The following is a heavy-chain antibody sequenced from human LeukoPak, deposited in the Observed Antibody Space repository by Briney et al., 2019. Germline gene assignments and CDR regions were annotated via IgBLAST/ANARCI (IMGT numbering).Heavy chain of an antibody. Sequence: GGSLRLSCAASGFTFSDYSMNWVRQAPGKGLEWISSVTSSGRYIYYADSVKGRFSISRDNAEKSLYLQMNSLRAEDTAVYYCARKGSPWEFLVDYWGQGTLVTVSS. J-gene: IGHJ4*02. V-gene: IGHV3-21*01. CDR1: GFTFSDYS. D-gene: IGHD3-10*01. CDR2: VTSSGRYI. CDR3: ARKGSPWEFLVDY.